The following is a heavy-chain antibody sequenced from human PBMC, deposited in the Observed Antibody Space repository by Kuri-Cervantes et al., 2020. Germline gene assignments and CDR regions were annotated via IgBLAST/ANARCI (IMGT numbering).Heavy chain of an antibody. Sequence: GESLKISCAASGYTFSSYGMHWVRQAPGKGLEWVAVISYDGSNKYYADSVKGRFTISRDNSKNTLYLQMNSLRAEDTAVYYCARVRRSPVVFVPYYFDSWGQGTLVTVSS. CDR2: ISYDGSNK. J-gene: IGHJ4*02. CDR3: ARVRRSPVVFVPYYFDS. V-gene: IGHV3-30*19. D-gene: IGHD2-21*01. CDR1: GYTFSSYG.